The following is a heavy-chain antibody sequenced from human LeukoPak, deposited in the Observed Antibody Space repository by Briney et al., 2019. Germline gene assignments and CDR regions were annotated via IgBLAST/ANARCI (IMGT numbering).Heavy chain of an antibody. CDR3: ARGPYSYDSSGAFDI. V-gene: IGHV4-61*02. D-gene: IGHD3-22*01. J-gene: IGHJ3*02. CDR2: ISSSGST. Sequence: NPSETLSFTCTVSGDSISSGDYYWSWIRQPAGKGLEWIGRISSSGSTNYNPSLKSRVTISVDTSKNQFSLKLSSVTAADTAVYFCARGPYSYDSSGAFDIWGQGTMVTVSS. CDR1: GDSISSGDYY.